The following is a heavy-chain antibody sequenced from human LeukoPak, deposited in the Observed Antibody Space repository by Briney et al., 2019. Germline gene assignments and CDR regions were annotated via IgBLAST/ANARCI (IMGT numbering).Heavy chain of an antibody. V-gene: IGHV1-2*02. CDR2: INPNSGGT. CDR1: GYTFTGYY. CDR3: ARDHNYYGSGSYYNLEGYYYYGMDV. J-gene: IGHJ6*02. D-gene: IGHD3-10*01. Sequence: ASVKVSCKASGYTFTGYYMHWVRQAPGQGLEWMGWINPNSGGTNYAQKFQGRVTMTRDTSISTAYMELSRLRSDDTAVYYCARDHNYYGSGSYYNLEGYYYYGMDVWGQGTTVTVSS.